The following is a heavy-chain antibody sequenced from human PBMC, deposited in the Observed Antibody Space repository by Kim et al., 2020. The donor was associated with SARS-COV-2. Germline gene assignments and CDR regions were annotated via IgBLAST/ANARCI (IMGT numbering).Heavy chain of an antibody. D-gene: IGHD3-10*01. V-gene: IGHV3-30*01. Sequence: AASVKGRLNISRDNSKNTLYLQMNSLRAEDTAVYYCARGCREFLYEYYFDSWGQGTLVTVSS. J-gene: IGHJ4*02. CDR3: ARGCREFLYEYYFDS.